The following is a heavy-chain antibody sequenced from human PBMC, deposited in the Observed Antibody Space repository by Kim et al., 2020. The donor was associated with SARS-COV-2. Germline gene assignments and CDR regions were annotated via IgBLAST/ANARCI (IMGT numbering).Heavy chain of an antibody. CDR2: IYYSGST. J-gene: IGHJ5*02. Sequence: SETLSLTCTVSGGSVSSGSYYWSWIRQPPGKGLEWIGYIYYSGSTNYNPSLKSRVTISVDTSKNQFSLKLSSVTAADTAVYYCAREISGSLDPWGQGTLVTVSS. V-gene: IGHV4-61*01. CDR1: GGSVSSGSYY. CDR3: AREISGSLDP. D-gene: IGHD3-10*01.